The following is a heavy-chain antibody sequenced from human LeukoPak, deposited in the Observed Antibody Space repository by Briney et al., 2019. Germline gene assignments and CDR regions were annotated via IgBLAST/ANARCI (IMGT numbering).Heavy chain of an antibody. CDR2: FIPIFGTA. D-gene: IGHD2-15*01. V-gene: IGHV1-69*05. CDR1: GGTFSSYA. CDR3: ARDQYCSGGSCYLAYFDY. J-gene: IGHJ4*02. Sequence: SVKVSCKASGGTFSSYAISWVRQAPGQGLEWMGRFIPIFGTANYAQKFQGRVTITTDESTSTAYMELSSLRSEDTAVYYCARDQYCSGGSCYLAYFDYWGQGTLVTVSS.